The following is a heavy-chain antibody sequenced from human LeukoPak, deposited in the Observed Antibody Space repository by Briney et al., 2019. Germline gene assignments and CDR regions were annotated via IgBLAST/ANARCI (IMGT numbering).Heavy chain of an antibody. CDR3: ARGQYSPDY. J-gene: IGHJ4*02. D-gene: IGHD2-15*01. CDR2: VWYDGSNK. CDR1: GFTFSSYA. Sequence: PGRSLRLSCAASGFTFSSYAMHWVRQAPGKGLEWVAVVWYDGSNKYYTDSVKGRFTISRDNSKNTLYLQMNSLRAEDTAVYYCARGQYSPDYWGQGTLVTVSS. V-gene: IGHV3-33*08.